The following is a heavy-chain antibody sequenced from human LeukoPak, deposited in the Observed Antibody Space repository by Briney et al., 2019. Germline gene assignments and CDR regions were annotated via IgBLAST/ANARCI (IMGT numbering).Heavy chain of an antibody. CDR2: IKQDGSDR. Sequence: GGSLRLSCAASGFSFSSYWMSWVRQAPGKELEWVANIKQDGSDRNYADSVKGRITITRDNAQNSLYLQVNSLSAEDTAVYYCARIGYRSSTFDYWGQGTLVTVSS. D-gene: IGHD6-6*01. J-gene: IGHJ4*02. V-gene: IGHV3-7*05. CDR1: GFSFSSYW. CDR3: ARIGYRSSTFDY.